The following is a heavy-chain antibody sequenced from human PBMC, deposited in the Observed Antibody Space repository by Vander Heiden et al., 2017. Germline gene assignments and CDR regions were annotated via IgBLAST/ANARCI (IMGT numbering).Heavy chain of an antibody. CDR2: IWYDGSNK. V-gene: IGHV3-33*01. Sequence: QVQLVESGGGVVQPGRSLGLSCAASGFTLRSYGMHWVRQDPGKGLEWVAVIWYDGSNKYYADSVKGRFTISRDNSKNTLYLQMNSLRAEDTAVYYCARAVGANCGGDCYSLDYWGQGTLVTVSS. J-gene: IGHJ4*02. CDR1: GFTLRSYG. D-gene: IGHD2-21*02. CDR3: ARAVGANCGGDCYSLDY.